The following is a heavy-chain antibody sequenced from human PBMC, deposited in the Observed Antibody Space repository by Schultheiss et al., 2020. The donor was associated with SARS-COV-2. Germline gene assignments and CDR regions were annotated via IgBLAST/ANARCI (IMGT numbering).Heavy chain of an antibody. CDR2: INHSGST. D-gene: IGHD3-10*01. V-gene: IGHV4-34*01. J-gene: IGHJ4*02. CDR1: GGSFSGYY. Sequence: SETLSLTCAVYGGSFSGYYWSWIRQPPGKGLEWIGEINHSGSTNYNPSLKSRVTISLDTSNNQFSLKLTSVTAADTAVYYCARDRMYYYGSGSYYGRNDYWGQGTLVTVSS. CDR3: ARDRMYYYGSGSYYGRNDY.